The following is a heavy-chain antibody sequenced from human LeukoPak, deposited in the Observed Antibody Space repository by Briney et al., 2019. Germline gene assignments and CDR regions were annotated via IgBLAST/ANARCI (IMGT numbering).Heavy chain of an antibody. V-gene: IGHV4-34*01. D-gene: IGHD3-10*01. CDR1: GGSFSGYY. CDR2: INHSGST. Sequence: SETLSLTCAVYGGSFSGYYWNWIRQPPGKGLEWIGEINHSGSTNYNSSLKSRVTISVDTSKNQFSLKLSSVTAADTAVYYCARGRITMVRGAPLWFDPWGEGTLVTVSS. CDR3: ARGRITMVRGAPLWFDP. J-gene: IGHJ5*02.